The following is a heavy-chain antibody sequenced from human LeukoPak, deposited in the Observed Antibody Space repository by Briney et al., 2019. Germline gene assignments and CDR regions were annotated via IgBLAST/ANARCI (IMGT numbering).Heavy chain of an antibody. CDR1: GYTFTSYD. Sequence: ASVKVSCKASGYTFTSYDINWVRQATGQGLEWMGWMNPNSGNTGYAQKFQGRVTMTRNTSISTAYMELSSLRSEDTAVYYCAKGQGYNYGDSIDYWGQGTLVTVSS. D-gene: IGHD5-18*01. CDR2: MNPNSGNT. V-gene: IGHV1-8*01. CDR3: AKGQGYNYGDSIDY. J-gene: IGHJ4*02.